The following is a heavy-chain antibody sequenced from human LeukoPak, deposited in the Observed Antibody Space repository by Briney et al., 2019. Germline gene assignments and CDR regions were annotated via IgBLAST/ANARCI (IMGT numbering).Heavy chain of an antibody. CDR2: TGTAGDT. D-gene: IGHD6-6*01. CDR1: GFTFSSYD. CDR3: ARAKDSSSSGDAFDI. Sequence: PGRSLRLSCAASGFTFSSYDMHWVRQATGKGLEWVSGTGTAGDTYYPGSVKGRFTISRENAKNSLYLQMNSLRAGDTAVYYCARAKDSSSSGDAFDIWGQGTMVTVSS. J-gene: IGHJ3*02. V-gene: IGHV3-13*01.